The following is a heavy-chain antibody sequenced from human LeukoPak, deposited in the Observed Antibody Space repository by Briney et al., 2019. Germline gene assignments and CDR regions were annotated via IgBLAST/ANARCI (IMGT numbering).Heavy chain of an antibody. CDR1: GGSFSGYY. Sequence: PSETLSLSCAVYGGSFSGYYWSWIRQPPGKGLEWIGEINHSGSTNYNPSLKSRVTISVDTSKNQFPLKLSSVTAADTAVYYCARGQYDFWSGWDDYWGQGTLVTVSS. CDR3: ARGQYDFWSGWDDY. V-gene: IGHV4-34*01. D-gene: IGHD3-3*01. J-gene: IGHJ4*02. CDR2: INHSGST.